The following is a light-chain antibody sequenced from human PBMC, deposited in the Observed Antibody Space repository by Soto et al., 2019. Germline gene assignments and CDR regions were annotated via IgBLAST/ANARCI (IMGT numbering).Light chain of an antibody. Sequence: EILLTQSPATLPLSPGERATLSCRASQSLTSSYLAWYQQKPGQAPRLLIYGASSRATSIPDRFSGSASGTDFTLTISRLEPEDFAVYYCQQFGSSPYTFGQGTKVESK. V-gene: IGKV3-20*01. CDR3: QQFGSSPYT. CDR2: GAS. CDR1: QSLTSSY. J-gene: IGKJ2*01.